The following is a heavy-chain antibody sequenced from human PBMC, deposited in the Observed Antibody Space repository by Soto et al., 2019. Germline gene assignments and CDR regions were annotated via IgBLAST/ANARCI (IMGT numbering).Heavy chain of an antibody. CDR3: AGEYIVVVPAAQGYFDY. Sequence: SETLSLTCTVSGGSISSYYWSWIRQPAGKGLEWIGRIYTSGSTNYNPSLKSRVTMSVDTSKNQFSLKLSSVTAADTAVYYCAGEYIVVVPAAQGYFDYWGQGTLVTVS. CDR2: IYTSGST. D-gene: IGHD2-2*01. CDR1: GGSISSYY. V-gene: IGHV4-4*07. J-gene: IGHJ4*02.